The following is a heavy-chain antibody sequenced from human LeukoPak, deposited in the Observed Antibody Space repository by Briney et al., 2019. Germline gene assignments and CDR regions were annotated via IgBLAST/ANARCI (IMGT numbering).Heavy chain of an antibody. D-gene: IGHD6-13*01. CDR2: IKQDGSEK. J-gene: IGHJ4*02. Sequence: GGSLRLSCAASGFTFSTYWMIWVRQAPGKGLEWVANIKQDGSEKYYLDSVKGRFTISRDNAKNSLYLQMNSFRAEDTAVYFCTREAAAGTDYWGQGTLVIVSS. V-gene: IGHV3-7*01. CDR3: TREAAAGTDY. CDR1: GFTFSTYW.